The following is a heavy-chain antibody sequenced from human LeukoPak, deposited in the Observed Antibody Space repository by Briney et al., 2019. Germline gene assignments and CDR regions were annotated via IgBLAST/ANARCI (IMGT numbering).Heavy chain of an antibody. D-gene: IGHD4/OR15-4a*01. CDR2: IYYSGST. CDR1: GGSISSGDYY. J-gene: IGHJ4*02. CDR3: ARGDYGHAVFDY. Sequence: PSQTLSLTCTVSGGSISSGDYYWSWIRQPPGKGLEWIGYIYYSGSTYYNPSLKSRVTISVDTSKNQFSLKLSSVTAADTAVYYCARGDYGHAVFDYWGQGTLVTVSS. V-gene: IGHV4-30-4*01.